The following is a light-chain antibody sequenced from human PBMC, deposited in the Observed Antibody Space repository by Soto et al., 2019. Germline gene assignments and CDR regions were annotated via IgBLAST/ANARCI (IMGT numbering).Light chain of an antibody. CDR3: QQRSNWPPVT. CDR1: QDISNF. V-gene: IGKV1-9*01. Sequence: DIQLTQSPSFLSASVGDRVTITCRASQDISNFLAWFQQKPGRAPKLLIYAVFTLQSGVPSRFSGSGSGAEFTLTISSLQPEDFGVYYCQQRSNWPPVTFGGGTKVEIK. J-gene: IGKJ4*01. CDR2: AVF.